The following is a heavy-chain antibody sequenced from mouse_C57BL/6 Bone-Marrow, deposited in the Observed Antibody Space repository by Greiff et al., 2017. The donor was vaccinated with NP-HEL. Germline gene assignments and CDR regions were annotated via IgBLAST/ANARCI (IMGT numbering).Heavy chain of an antibody. Sequence: VQLQQSGPELVKPGASVKISCKASGYSFTDYNMNWVKQSNGKSLEWIGVINPNYGTTSYNQKFKGKSTLTVDKSSSTAYMQLNSLTSDDSAVYYCASYYYGSSFYFDDWGQGTTLTVSS. J-gene: IGHJ2*01. CDR3: ASYYYGSSFYFDD. V-gene: IGHV1-39*01. D-gene: IGHD1-1*01. CDR1: GYSFTDYN. CDR2: INPNYGTT.